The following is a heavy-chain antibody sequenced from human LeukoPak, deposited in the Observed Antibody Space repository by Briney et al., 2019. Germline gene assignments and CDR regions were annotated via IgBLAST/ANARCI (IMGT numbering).Heavy chain of an antibody. CDR2: INPSGGST. J-gene: IGHJ6*02. D-gene: IGHD2-2*01. CDR3: ARYTRYCSSTSCYDPRDGMDV. V-gene: IGHV1-46*01. Sequence: ASVKVSCKASGYTFTSYYMHWVRQAPGQGLEWMGIINPSGGSTSYAQKFQGRVTMTRDTSTSTVYMELSSLRSEDTAVYYCARYTRYCSSTSCYDPRDGMDVWGQGTTVTVSS. CDR1: GYTFTSYY.